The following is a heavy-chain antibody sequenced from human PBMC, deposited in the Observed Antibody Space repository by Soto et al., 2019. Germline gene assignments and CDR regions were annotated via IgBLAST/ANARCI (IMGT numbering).Heavy chain of an antibody. D-gene: IGHD3-22*01. CDR3: AREDYEYDSSGYYSS. J-gene: IGHJ5*02. CDR2: IYSSGIT. V-gene: IGHV4-59*08. CDR1: GGSMSPYY. Sequence: SETLSLTCSVFGGSMSPYYWSWIRQSPGKGLEWIGFIYSSGITKYNPSLKSRVTISMDTSKNQFSLNLSSVTAADTAVYYCAREDYEYDSSGYYSSWGQGTLVTVSS.